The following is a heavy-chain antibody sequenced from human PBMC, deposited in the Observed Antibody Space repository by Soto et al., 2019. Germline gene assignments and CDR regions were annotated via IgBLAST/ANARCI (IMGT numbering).Heavy chain of an antibody. D-gene: IGHD6-13*01. Sequence: GGSLRLSCAASGFTFSDYYMSWIRQAPGKGLEWVSYISSSGSTIYYADSVKGRFTISRDNAKNSLYLQMNSLRAEDTAVYYCARDLLSSSWTLDYWGQGTLVTVSS. V-gene: IGHV3-11*01. CDR3: ARDLLSSSWTLDY. J-gene: IGHJ4*02. CDR2: ISSSGSTI. CDR1: GFTFSDYY.